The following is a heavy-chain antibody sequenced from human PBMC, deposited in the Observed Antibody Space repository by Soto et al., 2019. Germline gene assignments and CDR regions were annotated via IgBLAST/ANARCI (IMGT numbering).Heavy chain of an antibody. CDR2: INHSGST. V-gene: IGHV4-34*01. Sequence: SXTLSLTCAVYGGSFSGYYWSWIRQPPGKGLEWIVEINHSGSTNYNPSLKSRVTISVDTSKNQFSLKLSSVTAADTAVYYCARDYYDSSGRPTIDYWGQGTLVTVSS. J-gene: IGHJ4*02. D-gene: IGHD3-22*01. CDR3: ARDYYDSSGRPTIDY. CDR1: GGSFSGYY.